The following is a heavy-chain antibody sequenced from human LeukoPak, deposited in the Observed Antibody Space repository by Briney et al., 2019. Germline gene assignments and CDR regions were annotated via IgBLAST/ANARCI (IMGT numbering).Heavy chain of an antibody. CDR1: GFTFSSHS. CDR3: ARERYCGGDCYSFYYYGLDV. V-gene: IGHV3-48*02. CDR2: ISSSGIPI. J-gene: IGHJ6*02. Sequence: PGGSLRLSCAASGFTFSSHSMTWVRQAPGKGLEWLSYISSSGIPIYYADSVKGRFTISRDNAKNSLYLQMNSLRDEDTAVYYCARERYCGGDCYSFYYYGLDVWGQGTTVTVSS. D-gene: IGHD2-21*02.